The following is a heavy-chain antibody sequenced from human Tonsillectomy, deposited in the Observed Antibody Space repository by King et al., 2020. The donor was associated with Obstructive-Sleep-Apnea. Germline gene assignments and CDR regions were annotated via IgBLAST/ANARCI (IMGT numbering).Heavy chain of an antibody. CDR2: ISGSGGST. CDR1: GFTFSSYA. D-gene: IGHD3-10*01. J-gene: IGHJ4*02. CDR3: AKARWDGTYYYGSGSYYNAIDY. V-gene: IGHV3-23*04. Sequence: QLVQSGGGLVQPGGSLRLSCAASGFTFSSYAMSWVRQAPGKGLEWVSAISGSGGSTYYADSVKGRFTISRDNSKNTLYLQMNSLRAEDTAVYYCAKARWDGTYYYGSGSYYNAIDYWGQGTLVTVSS.